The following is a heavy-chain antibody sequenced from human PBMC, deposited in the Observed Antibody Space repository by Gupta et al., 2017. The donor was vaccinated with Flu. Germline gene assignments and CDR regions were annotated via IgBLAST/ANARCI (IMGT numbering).Heavy chain of an antibody. CDR1: GYSVRNGFS. J-gene: IGHJ4*02. D-gene: IGHD6-19*01. Sequence: QVQLQESGPGLVKASETLSLSCVVSGYSVRNGFSWGWIRQSPGKGLEWIGTISHTGYTYLNPSLKRRVAISADMSENRFSLTLTSVTAADTAVYYCARGGRMSVAASYFDYWSQGSLVTVSS. V-gene: IGHV4-38-2*01. CDR2: ISHTGYT. CDR3: ARGGRMSVAASYFDY.